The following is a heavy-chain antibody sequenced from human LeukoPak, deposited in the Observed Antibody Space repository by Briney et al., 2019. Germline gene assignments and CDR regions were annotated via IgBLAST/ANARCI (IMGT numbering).Heavy chain of an antibody. V-gene: IGHV4-59*08. J-gene: IGHJ5*02. CDR3: ARHAEYYGDYSRSWFDP. CDR2: IYYSGST. CDR1: GGSISSYY. Sequence: SETLSLTCTVSGGSISSYYWSWIQQPPGKGLEWIGYIYYSGSTNYNPSLKSRVTISVDTSKNQFSLKLSSVTAADTAVYYCARHAEYYGDYSRSWFDPWGQGTLVTVSS. D-gene: IGHD4-17*01.